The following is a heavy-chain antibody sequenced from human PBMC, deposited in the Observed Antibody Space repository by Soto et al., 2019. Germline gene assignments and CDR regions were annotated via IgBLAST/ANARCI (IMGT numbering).Heavy chain of an antibody. D-gene: IGHD3-9*01. Sequence: LRLSCAASGFTFSSYAMSWVRQAPGKGLEWVSAISGSGGSTYYADSVKGRFTISRDNSKNTLYLQMNSLRAEDTAVYYCAKVGYFDWYLDYWGQGTLVTVSS. CDR2: ISGSGGST. CDR3: AKVGYFDWYLDY. CDR1: GFTFSSYA. V-gene: IGHV3-23*01. J-gene: IGHJ4*02.